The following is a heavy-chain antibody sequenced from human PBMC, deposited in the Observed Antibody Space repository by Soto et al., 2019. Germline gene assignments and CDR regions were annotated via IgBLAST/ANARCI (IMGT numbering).Heavy chain of an antibody. D-gene: IGHD6-13*01. V-gene: IGHV1-2*04. CDR1: GYTFTGYY. Sequence: ASVKVSCTASGYTFTGYYMHWVRQAPGQGLEWMGWINPNSGGTNYAQKFQGWVTMTRDTSISTAYMELSRLRSDDTAVYYCARSFPSRYSSSWTPFDYWGQGTLVTVSS. CDR2: INPNSGGT. CDR3: ARSFPSRYSSSWTPFDY. J-gene: IGHJ4*02.